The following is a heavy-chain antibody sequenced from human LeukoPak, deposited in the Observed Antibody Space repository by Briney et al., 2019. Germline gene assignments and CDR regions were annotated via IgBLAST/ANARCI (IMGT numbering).Heavy chain of an antibody. J-gene: IGHJ6*03. CDR2: ISGYNGYT. CDR1: GYTFTSYG. Sequence: ASVKVSCKASGYTFTSYGINWVRQAPGQGLEWMGWISGYNGYTYYAQKLQGRVTMTTDTSTSTAYMELRSLRSGDTAVYYCARGAVNRYNWNDDNFYYYYMDVWGKGTTVTISS. CDR3: ARGAVNRYNWNDDNFYYYYMDV. V-gene: IGHV1-18*01. D-gene: IGHD1-1*01.